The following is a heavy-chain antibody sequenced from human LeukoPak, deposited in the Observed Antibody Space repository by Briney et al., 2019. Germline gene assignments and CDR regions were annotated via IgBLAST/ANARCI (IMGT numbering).Heavy chain of an antibody. CDR1: GGSISSYY. CDR2: IYHSGST. CDR3: ARAGGSSWSHFDY. V-gene: IGHV4-38-2*02. Sequence: SETLSLTCTVSGGSISSYYWSWIRQPPGKGLEWIGSIYHSGSTYYNPSLKSRVTISVDTSKNQFSLKLSSVTAADTAVYYCARAGGSSWSHFDYWGQGTLVTVSS. J-gene: IGHJ4*02. D-gene: IGHD6-13*01.